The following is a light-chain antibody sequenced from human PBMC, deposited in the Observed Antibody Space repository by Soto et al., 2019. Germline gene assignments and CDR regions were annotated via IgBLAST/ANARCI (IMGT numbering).Light chain of an antibody. Sequence: VMTLSPATLSVYHRESATLSCRASQSVSSHVGWFQHRPGQVPRLLIYGASTRVPGIPARFSGSGSGTEFTLTISGLQSEDFAVYYCQQASNWPRTFGQGTKV. CDR3: QQASNWPRT. CDR2: GAS. J-gene: IGKJ1*01. CDR1: QSVSSH. V-gene: IGKV3-15*01.